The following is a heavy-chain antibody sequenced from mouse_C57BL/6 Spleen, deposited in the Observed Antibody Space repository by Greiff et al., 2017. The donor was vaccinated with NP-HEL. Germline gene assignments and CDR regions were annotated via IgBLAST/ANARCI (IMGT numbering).Heavy chain of an antibody. CDR1: GYTFTSYW. J-gene: IGHJ2*01. Sequence: QVLLQQSGAELVRPGSSVKLSCKASGYTFTSYWMHWVKQRPIQGLAWIGNIDPSDSETHYNQKFKDKATLTVDKSSSTDYMQLSSLTSEDSAVYYCARKGDYGSLFDYWGQGTTLTVSS. CDR2: IDPSDSET. V-gene: IGHV1-52*01. CDR3: ARKGDYGSLFDY. D-gene: IGHD1-1*01.